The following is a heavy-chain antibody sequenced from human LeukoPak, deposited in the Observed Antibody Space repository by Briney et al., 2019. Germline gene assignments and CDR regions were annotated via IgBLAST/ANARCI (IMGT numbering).Heavy chain of an antibody. D-gene: IGHD4-17*01. J-gene: IGHJ4*02. V-gene: IGHV3-30*02. CDR1: GFTFSSDV. CDR2: IRYDGSNK. Sequence: QPGGSLRLSCAASGFTFSSDVMHSVRQAPGKGLEWVAFIRYDGSNKYYAYSVQGRFTISRDNSKNTLYLQMNSLRAEDTAVYYCAKVNYGDSGPFYWGQGTLVTVSS. CDR3: AKVNYGDSGPFY.